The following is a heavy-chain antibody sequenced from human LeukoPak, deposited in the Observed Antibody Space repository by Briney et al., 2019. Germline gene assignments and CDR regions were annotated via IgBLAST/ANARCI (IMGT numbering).Heavy chain of an antibody. J-gene: IGHJ3*02. CDR3: ARDTAYAFDI. CDR2: IKWNGDST. CDR1: GFTFDDYG. Sequence: PGGSLRLSCAASGFTFDDYGMTWVRQPPGKGLEWVAGIKWNGDSTGYADSVKGRFTISRDNAKNSLYLQMNSLRAEDTAVYYCARDTAYAFDIWGQGTMVTVSS. D-gene: IGHD5-18*01. V-gene: IGHV3-20*04.